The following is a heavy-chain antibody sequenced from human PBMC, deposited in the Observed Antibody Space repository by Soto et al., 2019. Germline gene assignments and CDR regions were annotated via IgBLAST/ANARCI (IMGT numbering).Heavy chain of an antibody. Sequence: QLQLQESGPGLVTPSETLFLTCTVSGGSNSTTSCYYWGWIRPPPGQGLERIGIIYWSGGTHYNPPLKRSASCTIDSSRSQCSLKLTSVTAADTAVYYCARHSSRTFGVVLNQVDSWGQRALVTVAP. CDR2: IYWSGGT. D-gene: IGHD3-3*01. J-gene: IGHJ4*02. CDR1: GGSNSTTSCYY. V-gene: IGHV4-39*01. CDR3: ARHSSRTFGVVLNQVDS.